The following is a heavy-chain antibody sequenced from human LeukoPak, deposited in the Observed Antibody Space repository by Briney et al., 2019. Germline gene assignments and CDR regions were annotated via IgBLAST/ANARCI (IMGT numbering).Heavy chain of an antibody. V-gene: IGHV4-39*01. J-gene: IGHJ4*02. CDR3: ARQHFGGSYVTFMRVVGPFDY. CDR1: SGSISSSSYY. Sequence: PSETLSLTCTVSSGSISSSSYYWGWIRQPPGKGLEWLGSIYYSGSSHYNPSLKGRVTISVDTSKNQFSLKLSSVTAADTAVYYCARQHFGGSYVTFMRVVGPFDYWGQGTLVTVSS. D-gene: IGHD1-26*01. CDR2: IYYSGSS.